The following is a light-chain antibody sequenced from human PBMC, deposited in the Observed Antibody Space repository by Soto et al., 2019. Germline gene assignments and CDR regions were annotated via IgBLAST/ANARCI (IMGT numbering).Light chain of an antibody. CDR1: QSVRSF. Sequence: EIVLTQSPATLSLSPGERATLSCRASQSVRSFLAWYQQKPGQAPRLLIYDASNRATGIPARFSGSGSGTDFTLTISSLEPEDIAVYYCQQRSNWRVTFGGGTKVDIK. CDR3: QQRSNWRVT. V-gene: IGKV3-11*01. J-gene: IGKJ4*01. CDR2: DAS.